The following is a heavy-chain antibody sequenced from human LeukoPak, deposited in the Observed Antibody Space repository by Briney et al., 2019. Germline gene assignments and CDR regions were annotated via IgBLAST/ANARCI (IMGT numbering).Heavy chain of an antibody. CDR1: GFTVSSNY. D-gene: IGHD1-26*01. CDR3: ARSSRKPWVDY. CDR2: ISSGGRA. Sequence: GGTLRLSCAASGFTVSSNYMSWVRQAPGKGLEWVSVISSGGRAYSADSVKGRFTISRDNSKNTLYLQMNSLRAEDTAVYYCARSSRKPWVDYWGQGTLVT. J-gene: IGHJ4*02. V-gene: IGHV3-66*01.